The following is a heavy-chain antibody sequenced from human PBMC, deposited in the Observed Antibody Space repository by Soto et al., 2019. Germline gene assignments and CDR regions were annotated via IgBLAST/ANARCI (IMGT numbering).Heavy chain of an antibody. Sequence: SETLSLTCTVSGGSISSGGYYWSWIRQHPGKGLEWIGYIYYSGSTYYNPSLKSRVTISVDTSKNQFSLKLSSVTAADTAVYYCARDGPRYYDSSGYHFDYWGQGTLVTVSS. D-gene: IGHD3-22*01. CDR1: GGSISSGGYY. J-gene: IGHJ4*02. CDR2: IYYSGST. CDR3: ARDGPRYYDSSGYHFDY. V-gene: IGHV4-31*03.